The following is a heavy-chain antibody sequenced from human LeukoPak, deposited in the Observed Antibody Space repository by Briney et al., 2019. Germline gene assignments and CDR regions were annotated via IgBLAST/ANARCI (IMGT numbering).Heavy chain of an antibody. CDR3: ARDVGFSSSLNWFDP. CDR1: GFTFSSYA. J-gene: IGHJ5*02. V-gene: IGHV3-30*04. CDR2: ISYDGSNK. Sequence: GGSLRLSCAASGFTFSSYAMHWVRQAPGKGLEWVAVISYDGSNKYYADSVKGRFTISRDNSKNTLYLQMNSLRAEDTAVYYCARDVGFSSSLNWFDPWGQGTLVTVSS. D-gene: IGHD6-13*01.